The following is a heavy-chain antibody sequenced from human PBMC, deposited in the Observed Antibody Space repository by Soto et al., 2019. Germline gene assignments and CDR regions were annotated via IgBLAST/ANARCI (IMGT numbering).Heavy chain of an antibody. CDR2: IYYSGST. Sequence: QLQLQESGPGLVKPSETLSLTCTVSGGSISSSSYFWGWIRQPPGKGLEWIGSIYYSGSTYYTPSLTSRVTVTVDTTKNQFSLKLSSVTAADTAVYYCARHPSDFWFDPWGQGTLVTVSS. CDR1: GGSISSSSYF. CDR3: ARHPSDFWFDP. V-gene: IGHV4-39*01. D-gene: IGHD2-21*02. J-gene: IGHJ5*02.